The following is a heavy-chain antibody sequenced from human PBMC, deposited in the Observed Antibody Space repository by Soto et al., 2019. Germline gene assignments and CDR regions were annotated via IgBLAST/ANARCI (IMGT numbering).Heavy chain of an antibody. CDR3: ARDVGLGPVTVSTHVDY. CDR2: IIPILDIA. J-gene: IGHJ4*02. D-gene: IGHD4-17*01. V-gene: IGHV1-69*08. CDR1: GGTFSNYT. Sequence: QVQLVQSGAEVKKPGSSVKVSCKASGGTFSNYTITWVRQAPGQGLEWMGRIIPILDIANYAKEFQGRVTITADKSTSTAYMELSSRGSEDTAVYYCARDVGLGPVTVSTHVDYWGQGTLVIVSS.